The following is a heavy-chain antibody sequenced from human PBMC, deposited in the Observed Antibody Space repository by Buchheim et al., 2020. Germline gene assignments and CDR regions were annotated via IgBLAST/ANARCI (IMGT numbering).Heavy chain of an antibody. CDR1: GGSISSYY. J-gene: IGHJ4*02. CDR2: IYYSGST. CDR3: ARSVGGATNY. D-gene: IGHD1-26*01. Sequence: QVQLQESGPGLVKPSETLSLTCSVSGGSISSYYWYWIRQPPGKGLEWIGYIYYSGSTNYHPSLKSRVTISVDTSKNQFSLKLSSVTAADTAVYYCARSVGGATNYWGQGTL. V-gene: IGHV4-59*01.